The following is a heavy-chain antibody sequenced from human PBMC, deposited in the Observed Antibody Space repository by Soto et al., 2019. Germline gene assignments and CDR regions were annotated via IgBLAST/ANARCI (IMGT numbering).Heavy chain of an antibody. CDR1: GFTFSDSY. Sequence: QVLLVESGGGLVKPGGSLRLSCAASGFTFSDSYMSWIRQAPGKGLEWVSYISSSSTSSNYADSMKGRFTISRDNAKNSLYLQMNSLRAEDTAVYYCARDNGGTFEYWGQGTLVTVSS. CDR2: ISSSSTSS. D-gene: IGHD2-8*01. V-gene: IGHV3-11*05. J-gene: IGHJ4*02. CDR3: ARDNGGTFEY.